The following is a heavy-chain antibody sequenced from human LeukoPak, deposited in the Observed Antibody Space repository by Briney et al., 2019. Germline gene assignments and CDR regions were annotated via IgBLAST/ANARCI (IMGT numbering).Heavy chain of an antibody. D-gene: IGHD4-17*01. CDR2: INQDGSQK. Sequence: GGSLRLSCAVSGFTFSSYWMFWFRQAPGKGLEWVANINQDGSQKFSVDSVKGRFTISRDNAKNSLSLQMNSLRVEDTAVYYCARDWFDGDYDRFDYWGQGTLVTVSS. J-gene: IGHJ4*02. CDR1: GFTFSSYW. V-gene: IGHV3-7*03. CDR3: ARDWFDGDYDRFDY.